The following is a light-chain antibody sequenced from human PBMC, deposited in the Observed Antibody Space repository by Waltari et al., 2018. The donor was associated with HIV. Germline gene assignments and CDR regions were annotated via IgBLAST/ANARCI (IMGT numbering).Light chain of an antibody. CDR3: AAWDDSLNGFV. V-gene: IGLV1-44*01. CDR1: SSNIGINS. CDR2: TNN. Sequence: QSVLTQPHSASGTPGQRVTISCSGSSSNIGINSVHWYQQLPGAAPTLLIYTNNQRPSGVPDRFSGSKSGTSASLAISGLQSEDEADYYCAAWDDSLNGFVFGAGTKVTVL. J-gene: IGLJ1*01.